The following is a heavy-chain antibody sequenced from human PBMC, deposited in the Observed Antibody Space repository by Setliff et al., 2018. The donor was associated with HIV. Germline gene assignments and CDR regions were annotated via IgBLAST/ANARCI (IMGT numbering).Heavy chain of an antibody. CDR1: GYTLSELS. CDR2: FDPQDGDT. D-gene: IGHD2-2*01. J-gene: IGHJ4*02. CDR3: AIDVIGGLLRPMPDY. V-gene: IGHV1-24*01. Sequence: ASVKVSCKVYGYTLSELSIHWVRQAPGKGLEWMGYFDPQDGDTVYAQKFQGRVTMTEDTSTDTAYMELSGLRSEDTAVDYCAIDVIGGLLRPMPDYWGPGTLVTGSS.